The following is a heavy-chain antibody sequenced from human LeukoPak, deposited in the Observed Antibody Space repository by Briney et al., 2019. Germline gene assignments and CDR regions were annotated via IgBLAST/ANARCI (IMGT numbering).Heavy chain of an antibody. D-gene: IGHD4-23*01. CDR1: GSTFTGYW. CDR3: RTGHYDGSA. J-gene: IGHJ5*02. Sequence: PGGSLRLSCAASGSTFTGYWMNWVRQAPGKGLEWVANVKKDGSEKYYVDSVKGRFTISRDNAKNSLYLQMNSLRAEDTAVYYCRTGHYDGSAWGQGTLVTVSS. V-gene: IGHV3-7*01. CDR2: VKKDGSEK.